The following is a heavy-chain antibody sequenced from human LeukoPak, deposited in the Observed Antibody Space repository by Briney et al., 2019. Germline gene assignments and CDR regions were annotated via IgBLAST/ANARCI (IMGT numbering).Heavy chain of an antibody. CDR3: ARDSYSSSYLGN. CDR1: GFTFSSYS. J-gene: IGHJ4*02. D-gene: IGHD2-15*01. V-gene: IGHV3-21*01. Sequence: GGSLRLSCAASGFTFSSYSMNWVRQAPGKGLEWVSSISDSGSYIYYADSVKGRFTISRDNAKNSLYLQMNSLRAEDTAVYYCARDSYSSSYLGNWGQGTLVTVS. CDR2: ISDSGSYI.